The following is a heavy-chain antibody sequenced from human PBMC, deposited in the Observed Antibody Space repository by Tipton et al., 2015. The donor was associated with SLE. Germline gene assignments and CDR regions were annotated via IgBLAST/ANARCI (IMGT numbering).Heavy chain of an antibody. CDR2: INHSGST. V-gene: IGHV4-34*01. D-gene: IGHD2-8*02. J-gene: IGHJ6*03. Sequence: TLSLTCAVYGGSFSGHYWSWIRQPPGKGLEWIGEINHSGSTTYNPSLKSRVTISIDTSKNQFSLKLSSVTAADTAVYYCARGLSSLVGFYYYYYMDVWGKGTTVTVSS. CDR3: ARGLSSLVGFYYYYYMDV. CDR1: GGSFSGHY.